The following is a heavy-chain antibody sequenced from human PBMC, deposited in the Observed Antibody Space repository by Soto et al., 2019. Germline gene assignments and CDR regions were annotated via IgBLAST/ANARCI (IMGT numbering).Heavy chain of an antibody. J-gene: IGHJ4*02. Sequence: SVKVTSKATGLSLASSAGQWVRQEHGQRLEWIGWIVVGSGNTNYAQKFQERVTITRDMSISTAYMELSSLRSEDTAVYYCARYRVATTISSPVYSDFDFLGQRT. CDR1: GLSLASSA. CDR3: ARYRVATTISSPVYSDFDF. D-gene: IGHD6-6*01. V-gene: IGHV1-58*01. CDR2: IVVGSGNT.